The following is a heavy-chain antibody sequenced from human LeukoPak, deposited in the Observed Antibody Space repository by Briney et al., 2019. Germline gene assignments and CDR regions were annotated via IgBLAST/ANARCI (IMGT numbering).Heavy chain of an antibody. CDR2: IYYSGST. D-gene: IGHD3-22*01. V-gene: IGHV4-59*01. J-gene: IGHJ4*02. Sequence: PSETLSLTCTVSGGSISSYYWSWIRQPPGKGLEWIGYIYYSGSTNYNPSLKSRVTISVDTSKNQFSLKLSSVTAADTAVYYCAREQYYYDSSGYYYFDYWGQGTLVTVSS. CDR1: GGSISSYY. CDR3: AREQYYYDSSGYYYFDY.